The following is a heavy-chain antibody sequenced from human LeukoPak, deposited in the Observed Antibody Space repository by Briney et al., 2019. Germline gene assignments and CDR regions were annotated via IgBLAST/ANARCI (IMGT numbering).Heavy chain of an antibody. J-gene: IGHJ6*02. Sequence: PSETLSLTCDVYGGSFSGYYWSWIRQPPGKGLEWIGEINHSGSTNYNPSLKSRVTIPVDTSKNQFSLKLSSVTAADTAVYYCARVKDIVVVPAAMRERYYGMDVWGQGTTVTVSS. CDR1: GGSFSGYY. CDR3: ARVKDIVVVPAAMRERYYGMDV. V-gene: IGHV4-34*01. CDR2: INHSGST. D-gene: IGHD2-2*01.